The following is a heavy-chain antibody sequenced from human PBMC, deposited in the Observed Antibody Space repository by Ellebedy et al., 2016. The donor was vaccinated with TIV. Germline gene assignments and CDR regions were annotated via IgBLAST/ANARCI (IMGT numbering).Heavy chain of an antibody. J-gene: IGHJ3*02. V-gene: IGHV1-69*10. Sequence: AASVKVSCKASGGTVSSNAFSWVRQAPGQGLEWMGGIIPLLHMTNYAQNVQGRVTITADKDTNTVYMELNSLRSEDTAVYYCARDTVADAEEGWVFDIWGQGTMVTVSS. CDR1: GGTVSSNA. CDR2: IIPLLHMT. D-gene: IGHD2-15*01. CDR3: ARDTVADAEEGWVFDI.